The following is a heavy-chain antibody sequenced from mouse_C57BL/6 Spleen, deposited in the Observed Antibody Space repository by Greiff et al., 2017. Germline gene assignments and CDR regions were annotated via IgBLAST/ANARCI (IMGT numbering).Heavy chain of an antibody. V-gene: IGHV1-55*01. J-gene: IGHJ1*03. CDR2: IYPGSGST. Sequence: QVQLQQSGAELVKPGASVKMSCKASGYTFTSYWITWVKQRPGQGLEWIGDIYPGSGSTNYNEKFKSKATLTVDTSSSTAYMQLSSLTSEDSAVYYCARSITTVVATRYFDVWGTGTTVTVSS. CDR3: ARSITTVVATRYFDV. D-gene: IGHD1-1*01. CDR1: GYTFTSYW.